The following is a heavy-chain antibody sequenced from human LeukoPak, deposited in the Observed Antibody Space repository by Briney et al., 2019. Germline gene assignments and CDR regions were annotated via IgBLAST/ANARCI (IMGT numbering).Heavy chain of an antibody. CDR2: INPSGAST. V-gene: IGHV1-46*01. CDR3: AREESGYDEPSDY. J-gene: IGHJ4*02. CDR1: GYTFTNYY. D-gene: IGHD5-12*01. Sequence: ASVKVSCKASGYTFTNYYIHWVRQAPGQGLEWMGIINPSGASTSYAQKFLGRVTMTRDMSTSTVYMELSSLRSEDTAVYYCAREESGYDEPSDYWGQGTLVTVSS.